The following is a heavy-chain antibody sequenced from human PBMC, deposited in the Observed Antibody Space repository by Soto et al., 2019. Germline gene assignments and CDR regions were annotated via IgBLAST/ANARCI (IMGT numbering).Heavy chain of an antibody. CDR3: ARDDYSSTGRNSGFDY. Sequence: QVPLVESGGGVVQPGRSLRLSCAASGFIFRNYAMHWVRQVRQAPGKGLEWVAVISYDGSNQFYADSVKGRFTNSRDDSKNTLYLQMNSLRADDTAVYYCARDDYSSTGRNSGFDYWGQGTLVTVSS. V-gene: IGHV3-30-3*01. J-gene: IGHJ4*02. CDR2: ISYDGSNQ. D-gene: IGHD3-22*01. CDR1: GFIFRNYA.